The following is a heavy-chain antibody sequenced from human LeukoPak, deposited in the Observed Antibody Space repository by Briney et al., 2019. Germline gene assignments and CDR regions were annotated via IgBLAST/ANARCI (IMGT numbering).Heavy chain of an antibody. V-gene: IGHV1-2*02. J-gene: IGHJ4*02. CDR2: INPNSGGT. CDR1: GYTFTGHY. CDR3: ARDKLGILGREYYFDY. D-gene: IGHD7-27*01. Sequence: ASVKVSCKASGYTFTGHYMHWVRQAPGQGLEWMGWINPNSGGTNYAQKFQGRVTMTRDTSISTAYMELSRLRSDDTAVYYCARDKLGILGREYYFDYWGQGTLVTVSS.